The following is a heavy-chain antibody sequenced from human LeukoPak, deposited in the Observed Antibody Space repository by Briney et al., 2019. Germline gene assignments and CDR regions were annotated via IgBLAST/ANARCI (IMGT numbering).Heavy chain of an antibody. Sequence: SQTLSLTCTVSGGSISSGSYYWSWIRQPAGKGLEWIGRIYTSGSTNYNPSLKSRVNISIDTSKIQFSLNLSSVTAADTAVYYCARGLASGYPPIPFDYWGQGTLVTVSS. D-gene: IGHD3-3*01. CDR2: IYTSGST. J-gene: IGHJ4*02. CDR1: GGSISSGSYY. V-gene: IGHV4-61*02. CDR3: ARGLASGYPPIPFDY.